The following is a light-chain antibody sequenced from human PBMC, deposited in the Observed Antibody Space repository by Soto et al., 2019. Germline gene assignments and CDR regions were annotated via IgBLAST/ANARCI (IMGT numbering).Light chain of an antibody. Sequence: DIVLTQTRLSSPVTLGQPASISCRSSQSLVHIDGNTYFNWLQQRPGQPPRLLIYKISNLFPGVPDRFSGSGAGTDFTLKISRVEAEDVGVYYCMQATQPYTFGQGTRLEIK. J-gene: IGKJ2*01. CDR2: KIS. CDR1: QSLVHIDGNTY. V-gene: IGKV2-24*01. CDR3: MQATQPYT.